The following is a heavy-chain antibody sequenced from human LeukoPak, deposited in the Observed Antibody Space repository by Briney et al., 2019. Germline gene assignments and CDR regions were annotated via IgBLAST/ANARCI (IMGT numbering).Heavy chain of an antibody. CDR3: ATETDGIAAAGFDY. D-gene: IGHD6-13*01. CDR2: FDPEDGET. CDR1: GYTLTELS. V-gene: IGHV1-24*01. J-gene: IGHJ4*02. Sequence: RASVKVSCKVSGYTLTELSMHWVRQAPGKGLERMGGFDPEDGETIYAQKFQGRVTMTEDTSTDTAYMELSSLRSEDTAVYYCATETDGIAAAGFDYWGQGTLVTVSS.